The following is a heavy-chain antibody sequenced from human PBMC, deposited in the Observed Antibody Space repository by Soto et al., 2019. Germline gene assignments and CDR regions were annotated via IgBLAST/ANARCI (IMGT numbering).Heavy chain of an antibody. CDR3: ARGEMEYDSSGYQYVY. D-gene: IGHD3-22*01. J-gene: IGHJ4*02. Sequence: QVQLVQSEAEVKKPGSSVKVSCKASGGTFSSYAISWVRQAPGQGLEWMGGIIPIFGTANYAQKFQGRVTITADKSTSTAYMELSSLRPEDTAVYYCARGEMEYDSSGYQYVYWGQGTLVTVSS. CDR2: IIPIFGTA. CDR1: GGTFSSYA. V-gene: IGHV1-69*06.